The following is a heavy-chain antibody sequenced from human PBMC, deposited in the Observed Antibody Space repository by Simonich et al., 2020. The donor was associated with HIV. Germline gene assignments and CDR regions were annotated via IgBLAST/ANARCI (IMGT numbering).Heavy chain of an antibody. J-gene: IGHJ4*02. Sequence: QVQLQQWGAGLLKPSETLFLTCAVYGGASSGYFWTWIRQSPGKGLEWIGQINQSGSTNYNPSLKSRVTISVDTSKNQFSLKLSSVTAADTAVYYCARGRRWAYYWGQGTLVTVSS. CDR2: INQSGST. V-gene: IGHV4-34*01. CDR1: GGASSGYF. CDR3: ARGRRWAYY. D-gene: IGHD6-13*01.